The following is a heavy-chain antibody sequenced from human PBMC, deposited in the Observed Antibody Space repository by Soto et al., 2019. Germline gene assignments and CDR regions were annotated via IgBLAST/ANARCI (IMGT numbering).Heavy chain of an antibody. V-gene: IGHV3-23*01. Sequence: EVQLLEFGGGLVQPGGSLRLSCAASGFTFSSDAMSWVRQAPGKGLEWVSVISGSGGSTYYADSVKGRFTISRDNSKNTLYLQMNILRAEDTAVYYCAKDQYVVVTTNWFDPWGQGTLVTVSS. CDR2: ISGSGGST. J-gene: IGHJ5*02. CDR3: AKDQYVVVTTNWFDP. CDR1: GFTFSSDA. D-gene: IGHD2-21*02.